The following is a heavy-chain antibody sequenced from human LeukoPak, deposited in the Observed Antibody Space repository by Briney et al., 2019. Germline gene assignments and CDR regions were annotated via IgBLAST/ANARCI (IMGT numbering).Heavy chain of an antibody. CDR3: AGLSGYDPYYFDY. CDR1: GYTFSIHY. Sequence: GASVKVSCKASGYTFSIHYMHWVRQAPGQGLEWMGCINPNSGGTDYAQKFQGRVTMTRDTSISTAYMELSRLTSDDTAVYYCAGLSGYDPYYFDYWGQGTLVAVSS. V-gene: IGHV1-2*02. J-gene: IGHJ4*02. CDR2: INPNSGGT. D-gene: IGHD5-12*01.